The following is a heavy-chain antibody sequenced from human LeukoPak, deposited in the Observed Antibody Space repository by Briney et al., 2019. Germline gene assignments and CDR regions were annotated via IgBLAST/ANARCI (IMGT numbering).Heavy chain of an antibody. D-gene: IGHD6-13*01. Sequence: SETLSLTCAVSGYSISSGYYWGWIQQPPGKGLEWIGSIYHSGSTYYNPSLKSRVTISVDTSKNQFSLKLSSVTAADTAVYYCARYSSSWDYWGQGTLVTVSS. CDR1: GYSISSGYY. CDR2: IYHSGST. V-gene: IGHV4-38-2*01. J-gene: IGHJ4*02. CDR3: ARYSSSWDY.